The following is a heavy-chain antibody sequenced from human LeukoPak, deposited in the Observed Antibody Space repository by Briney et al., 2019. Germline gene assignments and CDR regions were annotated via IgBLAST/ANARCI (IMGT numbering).Heavy chain of an antibody. CDR3: AKVRSGWSRAGPQPYYFDY. CDR1: GFTFSSNA. CDR2: TSGSGGST. J-gene: IGHJ4*02. V-gene: IGHV3-23*01. Sequence: GGSLRLSCAASGFTFSSNAMSWVGQGPGKALEWVSATSGSGGSTYYADSVKGRFTISRDNSKNTLYLQMNSLRAEDTAVYYCAKVRSGWSRAGPQPYYFDYWGQGTLVTVSS. D-gene: IGHD6-19*01.